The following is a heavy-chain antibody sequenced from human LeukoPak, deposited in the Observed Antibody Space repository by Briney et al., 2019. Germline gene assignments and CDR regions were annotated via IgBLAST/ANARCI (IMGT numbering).Heavy chain of an antibody. V-gene: IGHV3-23*01. Sequence: GSLRLSRAAPGFNVNHHAVTWVRQAPGEGLEMVSVINNSGAGRYYADSVKGRFTISRDNSNNTLYLQMNSLRAEDTAVYYCAKVAAAGNWFDPWGQGTLVIVSS. CDR3: AKVAAAGNWFDP. J-gene: IGHJ5*02. CDR2: INNSGAGR. CDR1: GFNVNHHA. D-gene: IGHD6-13*01.